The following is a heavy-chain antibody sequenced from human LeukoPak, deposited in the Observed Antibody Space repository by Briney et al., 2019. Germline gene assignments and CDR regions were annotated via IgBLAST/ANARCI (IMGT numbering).Heavy chain of an antibody. D-gene: IGHD6-13*01. Sequence: GGSLRLTCAASGFTFSSYSMNWGRQAPGKGLEWVSYISSRSSTIYYADSVKGRFTISRDNAKNSLYLQMNSLRAEDTAVYYCAREPSAGTFDYWGQGTLVTVSS. CDR3: AREPSAGTFDY. J-gene: IGHJ4*02. CDR1: GFTFSSYS. V-gene: IGHV3-48*01. CDR2: ISSRSSTI.